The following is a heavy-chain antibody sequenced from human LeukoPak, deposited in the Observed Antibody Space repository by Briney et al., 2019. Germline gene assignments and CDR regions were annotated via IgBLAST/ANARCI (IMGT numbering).Heavy chain of an antibody. CDR2: INHSGST. J-gene: IGHJ5*02. V-gene: IGHV4-34*01. CDR3: ARGLEMATIPFDP. Sequence: SETLSLTCAVYGGSFSGYYWSWIRQPPGKGLEWIGEINHSGSTNYNPSLKSRVTISVDTSKNQFSLKPSSVTAADTAVYYCARGLEMATIPFDPWGQGTLVTVSS. CDR1: GGSFSGYY. D-gene: IGHD5-24*01.